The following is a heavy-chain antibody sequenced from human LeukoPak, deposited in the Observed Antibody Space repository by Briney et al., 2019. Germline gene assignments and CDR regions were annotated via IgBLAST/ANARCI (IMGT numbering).Heavy chain of an antibody. V-gene: IGHV3-23*01. J-gene: IGHJ3*02. CDR1: GFTFSSYA. CDR2: ISGSGGST. CDR3: AKGKDAVTTYAFDI. Sequence: GGSLRLSCAASGFTFSSYAMNWVRQAPGRGREWVSAISGSGGSTYFADSVKGRFAISRDNSKNTLYLQMNSLRAEDTAVYYCAKGKDAVTTYAFDIWGQGTMVTVSS. D-gene: IGHD4-17*01.